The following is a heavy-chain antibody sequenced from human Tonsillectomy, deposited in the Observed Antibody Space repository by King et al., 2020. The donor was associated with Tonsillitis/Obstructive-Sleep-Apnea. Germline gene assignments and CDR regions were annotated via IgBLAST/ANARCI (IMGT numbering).Heavy chain of an antibody. D-gene: IGHD3-10*01. J-gene: IGHJ4*02. Sequence: VQLVESGGGLVQPGGSLRLSCAASGFTFSSYEMNWVRQAPGKGLEWVSYISGSGSTIYYADSVKGRFAISRDNAKNSLYLQMNSLRAEDTAVYYCARDCYYGSGTFDYWGQGTLVTVSS. CDR1: GFTFSSYE. CDR2: ISGSGSTI. CDR3: ARDCYYGSGTFDY. V-gene: IGHV3-48*03.